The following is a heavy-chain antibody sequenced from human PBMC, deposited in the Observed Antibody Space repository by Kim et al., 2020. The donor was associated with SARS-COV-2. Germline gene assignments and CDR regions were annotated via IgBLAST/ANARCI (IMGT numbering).Heavy chain of an antibody. V-gene: IGHV1-2*02. CDR2: GGT. D-gene: IGHD1-26*01. Sequence: GGTNDAQKFKGRVTMPRDTSISTAYMELSRLRSDDTAVYYCARARLGSPDYWGQGTLVTVSS. CDR3: ARARLGSPDY. J-gene: IGHJ4*02.